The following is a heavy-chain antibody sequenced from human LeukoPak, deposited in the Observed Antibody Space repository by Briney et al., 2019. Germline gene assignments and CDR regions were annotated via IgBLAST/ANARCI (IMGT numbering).Heavy chain of an antibody. V-gene: IGHV1-46*01. D-gene: IGHD2-15*01. J-gene: IGHJ5*02. Sequence: ASVKVSCKASGYTFTSYFMYWVRQAPGQGLEWMGIINPSGGNTNYAQRFQGRVTMTRDTSTSTVYMELSSLRSEDTAVYYCARGEEVVYCSGGSCYNWFDPWGQGTLVTVSS. CDR3: ARGEEVVYCSGGSCYNWFDP. CDR1: GYTFTSYF. CDR2: INPSGGNT.